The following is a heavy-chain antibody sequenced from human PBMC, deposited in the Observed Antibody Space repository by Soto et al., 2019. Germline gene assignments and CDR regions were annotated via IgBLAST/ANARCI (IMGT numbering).Heavy chain of an antibody. CDR1: GFTFSSYW. Sequence: EVQLVESGGGLVQPGGSLRLSCAASGFTFSSYWMSWVRQAPGKGLEWVANIKQDGSEKYYVDSVKGRFTISRDNAKNSLYLQMNSLRAEDTAVYYCARALGGRYASFDYWGQGTLVTVSS. V-gene: IGHV3-7*01. CDR3: ARALGGRYASFDY. D-gene: IGHD3-9*01. CDR2: IKQDGSEK. J-gene: IGHJ4*02.